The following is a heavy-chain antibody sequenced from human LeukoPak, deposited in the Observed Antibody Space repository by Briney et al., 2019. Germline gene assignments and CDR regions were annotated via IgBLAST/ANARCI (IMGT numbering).Heavy chain of an antibody. V-gene: IGHV1-2*02. CDR3: ARTKPPCTSCLLLDY. CDR2: INPNSGGT. D-gene: IGHD2-2*01. Sequence: ASVKVSCKASGYTFTGYYIHWLRQAPGQGLEWVGWINPNSGGTNYAQKFQGLVTMSRDTFITTAYMEFSRLTSDDTAVYYCARTKPPCTSCLLLDYWGQGTLVTVSS. CDR1: GYTFTGYY. J-gene: IGHJ4*02.